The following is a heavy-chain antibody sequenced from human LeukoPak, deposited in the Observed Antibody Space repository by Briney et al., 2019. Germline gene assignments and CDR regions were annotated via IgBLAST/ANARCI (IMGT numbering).Heavy chain of an antibody. CDR1: GFTFSSYE. J-gene: IGHJ4*02. CDR2: ISSSGSTI. V-gene: IGHV3-48*03. CDR3: ARGTGYDILTGVIDY. Sequence: GGSLRLSCAASGFTFSSYEMNWVRQAPGKGLEWVSYISSSGSTIYYADSVKGRFTISRDSAKNSLYLQMNSLRAEDTAVYYCARGTGYDILTGVIDYWGQGTLVTVSS. D-gene: IGHD3-9*01.